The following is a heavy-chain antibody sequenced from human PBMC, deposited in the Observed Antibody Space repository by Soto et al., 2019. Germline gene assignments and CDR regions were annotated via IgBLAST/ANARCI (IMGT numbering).Heavy chain of an antibody. CDR1: GGSITTGGSY. Sequence: QVQLQESGPGLVKPSQTLSLTCTVSGGSITTGGSYWSWIRQHPGKGLVWIGNIYHSGNTYYNPSLKSRLTISVDTSKNHFSLMVDSVTAADTAVYYCARARFQVLYGKPYFDSWGQGTLVTVSS. J-gene: IGHJ4*02. V-gene: IGHV4-31*03. D-gene: IGHD2-2*02. CDR3: ARARFQVLYGKPYFDS. CDR2: IYHSGNT.